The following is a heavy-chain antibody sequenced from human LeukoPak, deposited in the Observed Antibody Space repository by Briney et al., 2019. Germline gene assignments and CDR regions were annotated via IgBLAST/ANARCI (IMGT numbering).Heavy chain of an antibody. V-gene: IGHV1-18*01. D-gene: IGHD3-22*01. J-gene: IGHJ4*02. CDR1: GYTFTSYG. CDR2: ISAYNGNT. CDR3: ARGSDYYDSSGYFDY. Sequence: ASVKVSCKASGYTFTSYGISWVRQAPGQGLEWMGWISAYNGNTNYAQKLQGRVTMTTDTSTSTAYMELRSLRSDDTAVYYCARGSDYYDSSGYFDYWGQGTLVTVSS.